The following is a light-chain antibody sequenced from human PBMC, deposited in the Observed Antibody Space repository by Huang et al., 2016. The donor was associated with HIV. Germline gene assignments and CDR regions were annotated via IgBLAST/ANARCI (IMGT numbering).Light chain of an antibody. CDR2: GAS. J-gene: IGKJ4*01. CDR3: QQGYFTPLT. V-gene: IGKV1-39*01. Sequence: DIQMTQPPSSLSAFVGDRVTITCRASPTITTYLSWYHRKPGKAPKILIYGASSLHSGVPSRFSGSGSGTDFTLTISSLQPEDFATYYCQQGYFTPLTFGGGTRLEIK. CDR1: PTITTY.